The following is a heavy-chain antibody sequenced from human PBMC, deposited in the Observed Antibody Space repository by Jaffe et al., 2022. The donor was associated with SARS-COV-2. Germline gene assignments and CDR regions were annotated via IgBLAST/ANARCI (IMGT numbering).Heavy chain of an antibody. J-gene: IGHJ4*02. V-gene: IGHV3-30-3*01. CDR1: GFTFSSYA. Sequence: QVQLVESGGGVVQPGRSLRLSCAASGFTFSSYAMHWVRQAPGKGLEWVAVISYDGSNKYYADSVKGRFTISRDNSKNTLYLQMNSLRAEDTAVYYCARGGGDVVVTAGHYWGQGTLVTVSS. CDR3: ARGGGDVVVTAGHY. D-gene: IGHD2-21*02. CDR2: ISYDGSNK.